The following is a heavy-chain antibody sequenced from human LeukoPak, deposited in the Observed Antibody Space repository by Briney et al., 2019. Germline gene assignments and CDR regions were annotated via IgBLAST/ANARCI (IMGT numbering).Heavy chain of an antibody. J-gene: IGHJ5*02. CDR2: INHSGST. D-gene: IGHD3-22*01. CDR1: GGSFSGYY. Sequence: KPSETLSLTCAVYGGSFSGYYWSWIRQPPGKGLEWIGEINHSGSTNYNPPLKSRVTISVDTSKNQFSLKLSSVTAADTAVYYCARVVRTYYYDSSGPPGWFDPWGQGTLVTVSS. CDR3: ARVVRTYYYDSSGPPGWFDP. V-gene: IGHV4-34*01.